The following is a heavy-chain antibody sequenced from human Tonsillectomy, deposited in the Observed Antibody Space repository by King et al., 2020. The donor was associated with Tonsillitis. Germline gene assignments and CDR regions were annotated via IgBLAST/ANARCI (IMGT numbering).Heavy chain of an antibody. CDR2: VYYTGDT. CDR1: GVSISSYY. D-gene: IGHD5-18*01. J-gene: IGHJ3*02. V-gene: IGHV4-59*08. CDR3: ASLQAMAPIVFDI. Sequence: VQLQESGPGLVKPSETLSLTCTVSGVSISSYYWSWIRQPPGKGLEWIGYVYYTGDTNYNPSLKNRVTLAVDTSKSLLSLKLSSVTAADTAVYYCASLQAMAPIVFDIWGRGTMVTVSS.